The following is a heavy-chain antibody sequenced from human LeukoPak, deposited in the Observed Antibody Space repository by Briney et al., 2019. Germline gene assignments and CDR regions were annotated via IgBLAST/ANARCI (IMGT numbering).Heavy chain of an antibody. CDR1: GGTFSSYA. Sequence: ASVKVSCKASGGTFSSYAISWVRQAPGQGLEWMGGVIPIFGTANYAQKFQGRVTITTDESTSTAYMELSSLRSEDTAVYYCAREAKSTNGVSVDYWGQGTLVTVSS. CDR3: AREAKSTNGVSVDY. V-gene: IGHV1-69*05. CDR2: VIPIFGTA. D-gene: IGHD2-8*01. J-gene: IGHJ4*02.